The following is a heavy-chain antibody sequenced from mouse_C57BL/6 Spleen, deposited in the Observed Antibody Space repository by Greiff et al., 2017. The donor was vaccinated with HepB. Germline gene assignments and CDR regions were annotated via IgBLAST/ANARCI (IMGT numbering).Heavy chain of an antibody. D-gene: IGHD6-1*01. CDR1: GYAFSSYW. CDR3: ARSASSPHAPMYY. J-gene: IGHJ4*01. CDR2: IYPGDGDT. Sequence: QVQLQQSGAELVKPGASVKISCKASGYAFSSYWMNWVKQRPGKGLEWIGQIYPGDGDTNYNGKFKGKATLTADKSSSTAYMQLSSLTSEHSAVFFFARSASSPHAPMYYSGPGTSVPVSS. V-gene: IGHV1-80*01.